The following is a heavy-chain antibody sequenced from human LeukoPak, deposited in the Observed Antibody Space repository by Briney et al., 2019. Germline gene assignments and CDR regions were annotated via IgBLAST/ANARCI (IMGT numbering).Heavy chain of an antibody. V-gene: IGHV3-64*04. CDR3: AKAGYTSSWPLDY. D-gene: IGHD6-13*01. CDR1: GFTFSSYA. Sequence: GGSLRLSCSASGFTFSSYAMHWVRQAPGKGLEYVSAISSNGGSTYYADSVKGRFTISRDNSKNMLFLEMNSLRVEDTAVYYCAKAGYTSSWPLDYWGQGTQVTVSS. J-gene: IGHJ4*02. CDR2: ISSNGGST.